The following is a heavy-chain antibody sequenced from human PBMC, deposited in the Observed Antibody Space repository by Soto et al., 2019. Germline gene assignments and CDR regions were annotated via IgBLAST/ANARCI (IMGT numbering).Heavy chain of an antibody. CDR2: IIPIFATL. D-gene: IGHD3-10*02. Sequence: QVQLVQSGAEVKNPGSSVKVSCKASGGTFSTYGINWVRQAPGQGLEWMGAIIPIFATLNYAQKFQDRVTITADESTNTAYMELSSLRSDDTAVYYCARDGVRNWFDPWGQGTLVTVSS. CDR1: GGTFSTYG. V-gene: IGHV1-69*01. CDR3: ARDGVRNWFDP. J-gene: IGHJ5*02.